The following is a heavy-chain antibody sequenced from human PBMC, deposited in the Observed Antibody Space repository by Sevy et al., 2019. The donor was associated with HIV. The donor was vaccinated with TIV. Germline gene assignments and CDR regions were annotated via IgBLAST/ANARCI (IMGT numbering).Heavy chain of an antibody. D-gene: IGHD3-3*01. V-gene: IGHV1-2*02. CDR3: ARESYDFWNGPVDYDYGMDV. J-gene: IGHJ6*02. Sequence: ASVKVSCKASGYTFSDSGYYVHWVRQAPGQGLEWMGWINPKSGATNYAQKFQGRITMTRDTSVSTANMEVNRLKSDDTAVYYCARESYDFWNGPVDYDYGMDVWGQGTTVTVSS. CDR1: GYTFSDSGYY. CDR2: INPKSGAT.